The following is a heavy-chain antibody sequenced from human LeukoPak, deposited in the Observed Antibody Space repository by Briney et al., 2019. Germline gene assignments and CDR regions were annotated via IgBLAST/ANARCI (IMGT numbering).Heavy chain of an antibody. CDR1: GFTFSTYG. D-gene: IGHD3-22*01. Sequence: GGSLRLSCAASGFTFSTYGMHWVRQAPGKGLEWVAVISFDANNKFYADSVKGRFTISRENANNSLYLQMNSLRAEDTAVYYCARVGEYGKYYYETRGSDDVFDTWGQGTMVTVSS. J-gene: IGHJ3*02. CDR2: ISFDANNK. V-gene: IGHV3-30*03. CDR3: ARVGEYGKYYYETRGSDDVFDT.